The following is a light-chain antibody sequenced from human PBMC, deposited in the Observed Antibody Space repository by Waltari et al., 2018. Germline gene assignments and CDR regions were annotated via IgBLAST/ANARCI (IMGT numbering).Light chain of an antibody. J-gene: IGLJ1*01. CDR1: SSDIGKYNY. CDR2: DVS. V-gene: IGLV2-14*03. Sequence: QSALTQPASVSGSPGQSITISCSGTSSDIGKYNYVSWFQQHPGKAPKLMIYDVSNRPPGVSDPFSCSQSGNTAPPTLFGPPAEDESYFYCTSFTSSNTYVFGTGTKVTVL. CDR3: TSFTSSNTYV.